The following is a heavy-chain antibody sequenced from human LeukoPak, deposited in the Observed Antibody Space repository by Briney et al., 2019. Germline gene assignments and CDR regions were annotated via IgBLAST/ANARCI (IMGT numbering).Heavy chain of an antibody. CDR3: ARVPMVRGVIPI. D-gene: IGHD3-10*01. J-gene: IGHJ3*02. CDR2: IYYSGST. CDR1: GGSISSGDYY. Sequence: PSETLSLTCTVSGGSISSGDYYWSWIRQPPGKGLEWIGYIYYSGSTYYNPSLKSRVTISVDTSKNQFSLKLSSVTAADTAVYYCARVPMVRGVIPIWGQGTMVTVSS. V-gene: IGHV4-30-4*01.